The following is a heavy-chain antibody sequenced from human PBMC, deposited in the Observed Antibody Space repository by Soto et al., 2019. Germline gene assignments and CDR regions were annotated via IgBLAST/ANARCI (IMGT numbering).Heavy chain of an antibody. CDR2: IYYSGST. V-gene: IGHV4-59*01. Sequence: QVQLQESGPGLVKPSETLSLTCTVSGGSISSYYWSWIRQPPGKGLEWIGYIYYSGSTNYNPSLKSRVTISVDTSKNQFSLKLSSVTAADTAVYYCARGYDSPDYWGQGTLVTVSS. CDR1: GGSISSYY. J-gene: IGHJ4*02. CDR3: ARGYDSPDY. D-gene: IGHD1-20*01.